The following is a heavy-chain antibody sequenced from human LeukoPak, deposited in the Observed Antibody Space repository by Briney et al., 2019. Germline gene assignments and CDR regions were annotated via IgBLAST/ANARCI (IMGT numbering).Heavy chain of an antibody. CDR1: GGTLNSYV. J-gene: IGHJ6*03. CDR3: ARAVDYGDSVYYYYYYYMDV. Sequence: SVKVSCKASGGTLNSYVISWVRQAPGQGLEWMGGIIPIFGTANYAQKFQGRVTITADKSTSTAYMELSSLRSEDTAVYYCARAVDYGDSVYYYYYYYMDVWGKGTTVTVSS. D-gene: IGHD4-17*01. CDR2: IIPIFGTA. V-gene: IGHV1-69*06.